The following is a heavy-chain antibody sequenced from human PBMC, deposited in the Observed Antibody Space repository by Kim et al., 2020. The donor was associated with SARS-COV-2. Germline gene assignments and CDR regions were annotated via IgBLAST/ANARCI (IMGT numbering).Heavy chain of an antibody. V-gene: IGHV4-59*13. CDR3: ARVGGLGRAYCSSTSCWGTDGMDV. CDR2: IYYSGST. CDR1: GVSISSYY. J-gene: IGHJ6*02. Sequence: SETLSLTCTVSGVSISSYYWSWIRQPPGKGLEWIGYIYYSGSTNYNPSLKSRVTISVDTSKNQFSLKLSSVTAADTAVYYCARVGGLGRAYCSSTSCWGTDGMDVWGQGTTVTVSS. D-gene: IGHD2-2*01.